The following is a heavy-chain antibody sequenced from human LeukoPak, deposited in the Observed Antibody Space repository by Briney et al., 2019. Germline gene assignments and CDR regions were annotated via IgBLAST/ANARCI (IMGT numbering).Heavy chain of an antibody. D-gene: IGHD2-21*02. CDR1: GYTFTGYY. CDR2: INPNSGGT. CDR3: ARGGDLAYCGGDCYSAFGY. Sequence: ASVKVSCKASGYTFTGYYMHWVRQAPGQGLEWMGWINPNSGGTNYAQMFQGRVTMTRDTSISPAYMEMSRLRSDETAVYYCARGGDLAYCGGDCYSAFGYWGQGTLVTVSS. J-gene: IGHJ4*02. V-gene: IGHV1-2*02.